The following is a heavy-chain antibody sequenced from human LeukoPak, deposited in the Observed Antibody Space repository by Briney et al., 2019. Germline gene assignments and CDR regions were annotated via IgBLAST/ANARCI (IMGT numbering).Heavy chain of an antibody. V-gene: IGHV4-34*01. CDR3: ARWGSIAVARFDY. Sequence: SETLSLTCAVYGGSFSGYYWSWIRQPPGKGLEWIGEINHSGSTNYNPSLKSRVTISVDTSKNQFSLKLSSVTAADTAVYYCARWGSIAVARFDYWGQGTLVTVSS. J-gene: IGHJ4*02. CDR1: GGSFSGYY. D-gene: IGHD6-6*01. CDR2: INHSGST.